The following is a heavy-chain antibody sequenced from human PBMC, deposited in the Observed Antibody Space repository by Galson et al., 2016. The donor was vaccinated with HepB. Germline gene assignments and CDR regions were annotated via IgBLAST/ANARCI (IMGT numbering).Heavy chain of an antibody. CDR2: TYYRSKWYY. J-gene: IGHJ3*02. D-gene: IGHD6-19*01. CDR3: ARDGYTSGWHGAFEI. V-gene: IGHV6-1*01. CDR1: GDSVSGTTIA. Sequence: CAISGDSVSGTTIAWNWIRHSPSRGLEWLGRTYYRSKWYYDYAGSVKSRITTNPDTSRNQFSLQLNSVTPEDTAVYYCARDGYTSGWHGAFEIWGQGTMVTVSS.